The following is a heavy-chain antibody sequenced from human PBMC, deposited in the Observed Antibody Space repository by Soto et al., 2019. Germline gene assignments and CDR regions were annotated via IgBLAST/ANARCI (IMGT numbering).Heavy chain of an antibody. V-gene: IGHV1-69*12. CDR1: GGTFSTSA. J-gene: IGHJ6*02. CDR3: ARDKDRVPLGGNYYYAIDV. Sequence: QVQLVQSGAEVMQPGSSVRVSCKTSGGTFSTSAISWVRQAPGQGLEWMGGIIPVFGTADYTQKFQARVTITADXPPTXAXLELRGLRSEDTAVYFCARDKDRVPLGGNYYYAIDVWGQGTTVTVSS. CDR2: IIPVFGTA. D-gene: IGHD2-2*01.